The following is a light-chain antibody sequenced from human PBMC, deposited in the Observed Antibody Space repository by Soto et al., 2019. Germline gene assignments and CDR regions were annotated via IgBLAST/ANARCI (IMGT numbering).Light chain of an antibody. Sequence: QSALTQPASVSGSPGQSITISCTGTTSDVGGSDYVSWYQQHPDKAPKLIIYGVSNRPSGVSSRFSGSKSGNTASLTISRLQAEDEADYYCSSYINSITFVVFGGGTKLTVL. CDR2: GVS. CDR3: SSYINSITFVV. J-gene: IGLJ2*01. V-gene: IGLV2-14*01. CDR1: TSDVGGSDY.